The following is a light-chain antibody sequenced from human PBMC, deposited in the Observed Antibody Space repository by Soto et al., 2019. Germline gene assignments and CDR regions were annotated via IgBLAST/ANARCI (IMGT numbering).Light chain of an antibody. J-gene: IGKJ5*01. CDR3: QQRQYWPPIT. CDR1: LNVNSY. V-gene: IGKV3-11*01. CDR2: DAS. Sequence: VLTQSPATLSLSPGERATLSCRASLNVNSYLAWYQQKPGQAPRLLIYDASNRAAGIPARFSGSGSGTDFTLTISSLEPEDFAIYYCQQRQYWPPITFGQGRLLEIK.